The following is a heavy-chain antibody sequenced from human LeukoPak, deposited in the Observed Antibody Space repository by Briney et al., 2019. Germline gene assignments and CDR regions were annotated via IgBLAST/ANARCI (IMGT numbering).Heavy chain of an antibody. Sequence: SETLSLTCTVSGGSISSSSYYWGWIRQPPGKGLEWIGSIYYSGSTYYNPSLKSRVTISVDTSKNQFSLKLSSVTAADTAVYYCARLLHDSRGYYYFDYWGQGILVTVSS. V-gene: IGHV4-39*01. D-gene: IGHD3-22*01. CDR1: GGSISSSSYY. CDR2: IYYSGST. CDR3: ARLLHDSRGYYYFDY. J-gene: IGHJ4*02.